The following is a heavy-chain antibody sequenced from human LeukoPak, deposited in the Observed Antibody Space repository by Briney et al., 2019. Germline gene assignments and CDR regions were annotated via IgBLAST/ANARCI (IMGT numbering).Heavy chain of an antibody. V-gene: IGHV4-34*01. Sequence: SETLSLTCAVYGGSFSGYYWSWIRQPPGKGLEWIGEINHSGSTNYNPSLKNRVTISVDTSKNQFSLKLSSVTAADTAVYYCARATRITMVRGEGGRPNRTYRTRFGWFDPWGQGTLVTVSS. D-gene: IGHD3-10*01. CDR3: ARATRITMVRGEGGRPNRTYRTRFGWFDP. CDR1: GGSFSGYY. J-gene: IGHJ5*02. CDR2: INHSGST.